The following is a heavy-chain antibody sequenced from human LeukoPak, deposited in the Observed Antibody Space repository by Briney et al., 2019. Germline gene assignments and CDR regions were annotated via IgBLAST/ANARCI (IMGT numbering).Heavy chain of an antibody. CDR1: GFTFSSYN. J-gene: IGHJ4*02. CDR3: ARGGGDDDFWTGLFESYYFDF. D-gene: IGHD3/OR15-3a*01. CDR2: ISSSSSTI. Sequence: PGGSLRLSCAASGFTFSSYNMNWVRQAPGKGLEWVSHISSSSSTIYYADSVKGRFTISRDNAKNSLYLQMSSLSAEDTAVYYCARGGGDDDFWTGLFESYYFDFWGQGSLVTVSS. V-gene: IGHV3-48*04.